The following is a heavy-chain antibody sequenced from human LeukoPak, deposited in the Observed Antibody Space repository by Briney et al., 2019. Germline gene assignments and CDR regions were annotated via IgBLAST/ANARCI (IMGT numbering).Heavy chain of an antibody. D-gene: IGHD3-22*01. V-gene: IGHV3-21*01. CDR1: GFTFSSYS. CDR3: ARVGGYYDSSGYYYSDY. CDR2: ISSSSSYI. Sequence: GGSLRLSCAASGFTFSSYSMNWVRQAPGKGLEWVSSISSSSSYIYYADSVKGRFTISRDNAKNSLYLQMNSLRAEDTAVYYCARVGGYYDSSGYYYSDYWGQGTLVTVSS. J-gene: IGHJ4*02.